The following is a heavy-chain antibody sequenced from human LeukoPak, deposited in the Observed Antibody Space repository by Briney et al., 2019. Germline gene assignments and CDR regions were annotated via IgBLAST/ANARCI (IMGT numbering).Heavy chain of an antibody. J-gene: IGHJ4*02. CDR1: GGSFSGYY. D-gene: IGHD3-22*01. Sequence: SETLSLTCAVYGGSFSGYYWSWIRQPPGKGLEWIGEINHSGSTNYNPSLKSRVTISVDPSKNQFSLKLSSVTAADTAVYFGARGPPTDYYDSSGFYYVFDYWGQGSLVTDSS. V-gene: IGHV4-34*01. CDR2: INHSGST. CDR3: ARGPPTDYYDSSGFYYVFDY.